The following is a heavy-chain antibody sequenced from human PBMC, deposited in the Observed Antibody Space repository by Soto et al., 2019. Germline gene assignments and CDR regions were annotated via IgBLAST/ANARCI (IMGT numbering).Heavy chain of an antibody. J-gene: IGHJ4*02. CDR3: ARGVTMVRGVIIGSFDY. Sequence: ASVKVSCKASGYTFTSYDINWVRQATGQGLEWMGWMNPNSGNTGYAQKFQGRVTMTRNTSISTAYMELSSLRSEDTAVYYCARGVTMVRGVIIGSFDYWGQGTLVTVSS. CDR2: MNPNSGNT. D-gene: IGHD3-10*01. V-gene: IGHV1-8*01. CDR1: GYTFTSYD.